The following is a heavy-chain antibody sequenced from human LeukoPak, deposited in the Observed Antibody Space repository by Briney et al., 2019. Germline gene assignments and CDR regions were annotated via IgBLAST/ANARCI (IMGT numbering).Heavy chain of an antibody. CDR2: INSDGSST. Sequence: PGGSLRLSCAASGFTFSSYWMHWVHQAPGKGLVWVSRINSDGSSTSYADSVKGRFTISRDNAKNTLYLQMNSLRAEDTAVYYCARGPTTYYDFWSGYYAYWGQGTLVTVSS. V-gene: IGHV3-74*01. CDR3: ARGPTTYYDFWSGYYAY. CDR1: GFTFSSYW. D-gene: IGHD3-3*01. J-gene: IGHJ4*02.